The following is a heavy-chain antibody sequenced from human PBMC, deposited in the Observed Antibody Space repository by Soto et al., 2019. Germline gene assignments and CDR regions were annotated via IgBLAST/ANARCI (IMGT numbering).Heavy chain of an antibody. V-gene: IGHV4-31*03. D-gene: IGHD3-10*01. CDR3: TRDKPLPYISNSGKVYYGMDV. CDR2: IYSNSGST. CDR1: GGSIRSGVYF. J-gene: IGHJ6*02. Sequence: QVQLQESGPGLVKPSQTLSLTCIVSGGSIRSGVYFWSWIRQHPGKCLEWIGNIYSNSGSTYYTPSLESRVSIAVDAYKNQFSLDLRSVTAADTAVYFCTRDKPLPYISNSGKVYYGMDVWGQGTTVIVS.